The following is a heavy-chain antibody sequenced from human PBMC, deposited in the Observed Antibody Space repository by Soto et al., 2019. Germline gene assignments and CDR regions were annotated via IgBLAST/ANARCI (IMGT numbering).Heavy chain of an antibody. J-gene: IGHJ6*02. CDR2: ISAYNGNT. D-gene: IGHD5-18*01. V-gene: IGHV1-18*01. CDR3: ASDGLYSYGHAYYYYGMDV. Sequence: ASVKVSCKASGYTFTSYGISWVRQAPGQGLEWMGWISAYNGNTNYAQKLQGRVTMTTDTSTSTAYMELRSLRSDDTAVYYCASDGLYSYGHAYYYYGMDVWGQGTTVTVSS. CDR1: GYTFTSYG.